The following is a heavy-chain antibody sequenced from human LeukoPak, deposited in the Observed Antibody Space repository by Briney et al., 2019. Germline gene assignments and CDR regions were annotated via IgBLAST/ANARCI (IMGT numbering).Heavy chain of an antibody. Sequence: PSETLSLTCTVSGGSISSSSYYWGWIRQPPGKGLEWIGNIYYSGSTYYNPSLKSRVTISVDTSKNQFSLKLSSVTAADTAAYYCARPVHGYLDYWGQGTLVAVSS. CDR2: IYYSGST. V-gene: IGHV4-39*01. CDR1: GGSISSSSYY. J-gene: IGHJ4*02. CDR3: ARPVHGYLDY.